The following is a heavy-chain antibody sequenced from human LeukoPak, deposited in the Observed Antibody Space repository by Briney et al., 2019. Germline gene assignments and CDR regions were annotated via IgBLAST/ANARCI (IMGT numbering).Heavy chain of an antibody. CDR3: ARDQGVYSSSWYDY. D-gene: IGHD6-13*01. Sequence: VASVKVSCKASGYTFTSYGISWVRQAPGQGLEWMGWISAYNGNTNYAQKLQGRVTMTTDTSTSTAYMELRSLRSDDTAVYYCARDQGVYSSSWYDYWGQGTLVTVSS. J-gene: IGHJ4*02. V-gene: IGHV1-18*01. CDR1: GYTFTSYG. CDR2: ISAYNGNT.